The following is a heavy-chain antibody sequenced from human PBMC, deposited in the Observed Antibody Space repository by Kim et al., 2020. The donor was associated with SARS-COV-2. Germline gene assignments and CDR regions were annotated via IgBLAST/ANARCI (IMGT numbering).Heavy chain of an antibody. CDR3: ARYWQWQRDY. CDR2: ISTTSIT. Sequence: GGSLRLSCVASGFTFSSSNMNWVRQAPGKGLEWVSHISTTSITYYADSVKGRFTISRDNARNSVYLQMYSLRDEDTAVYYCARYWQWQRDYWGQGALVTVSS. J-gene: IGHJ4*02. V-gene: IGHV3-48*02. D-gene: IGHD6-19*01. CDR1: GFTFSSSN.